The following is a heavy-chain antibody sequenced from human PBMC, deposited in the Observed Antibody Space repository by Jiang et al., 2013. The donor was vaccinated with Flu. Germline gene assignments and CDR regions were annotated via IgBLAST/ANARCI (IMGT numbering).Heavy chain of an antibody. CDR3: ARGELAGSLTY. J-gene: IGHJ4*02. D-gene: IGHD6-19*01. CDR2: VNHSGST. V-gene: IGHV4-34*01. CDR1: GESFSGYY. Sequence: LLKPSETLSLTCAVYGESFSGYYWSWIRQPPGKGLEWIGEVNHSGSTNYNPSLKSRVTISVDTSKNQFSLKLSSVTAADTAVYFCARGELAGSLTYWGQGTLVTVSS.